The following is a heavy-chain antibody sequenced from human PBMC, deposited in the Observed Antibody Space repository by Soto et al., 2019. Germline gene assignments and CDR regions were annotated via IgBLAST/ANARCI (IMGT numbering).Heavy chain of an antibody. J-gene: IGHJ4*02. CDR3: ASGIQLWLRRINSGYSG. D-gene: IGHD5-18*01. V-gene: IGHV1-69*12. Sequence: QVQLVQSGAEVKKPESSVKVSCKAPGGTFSTYAISWVRQAPGQGLEWMGGIIPMFGTAHYAQRFQDRVTITADAATNIVYMALGSLRSEATAVYFCASGIQLWLRRINSGYSGWGQGTLVTVSS. CDR1: GGTFSTYA. CDR2: IIPMFGTA.